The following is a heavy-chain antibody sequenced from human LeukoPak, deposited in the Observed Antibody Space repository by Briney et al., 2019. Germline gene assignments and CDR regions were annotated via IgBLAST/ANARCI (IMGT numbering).Heavy chain of an antibody. V-gene: IGHV3-7*03. CDR3: AKDDAWVRYQD. D-gene: IGHD5-12*01. Sequence: PGGSLRLSCAASGFTFSDYWMTWVRQAPGKGLEWVANIKGDGSEKYYVDSVKGRFTISRDNSKNTLDLQMNSLRAEDTAVYYCAKDDAWVRYQDWGQGTLVTVSS. CDR2: IKGDGSEK. J-gene: IGHJ4*02. CDR1: GFTFSDYW.